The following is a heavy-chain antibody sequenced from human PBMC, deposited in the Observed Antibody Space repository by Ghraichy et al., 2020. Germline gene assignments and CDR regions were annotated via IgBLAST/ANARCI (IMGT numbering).Heavy chain of an antibody. D-gene: IGHD7-27*01. V-gene: IGHV3-11*04. CDR3: ARAPNNWGSGLDYFDY. CDR2: ISSSGSTI. CDR1: GFTFSDYY. J-gene: IGHJ4*02. Sequence: GGSLRLSCAASGFTFSDYYMSWIRQAPGKGLEWVSYISSSGSTIYYADSVKGRFTISRDNAKNSLYLQMNSLRAEDTAVYYCARAPNNWGSGLDYFDYWGQGTLVTVSS.